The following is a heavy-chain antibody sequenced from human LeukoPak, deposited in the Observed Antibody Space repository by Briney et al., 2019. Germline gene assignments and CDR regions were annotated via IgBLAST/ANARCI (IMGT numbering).Heavy chain of an antibody. CDR2: IASSGLNT. CDR1: GFMFRDAA. D-gene: IGHD5-24*01. Sequence: GSLRLSCAASGFMFRDAAMTWVRQAPGQGLEWVSLIASSGLNTYYADSVKGRFTISRDNSKNTLSLQMNSLRVEDTAIYYCAKDIQLSTWGLGTLVTVSS. CDR3: AKDIQLST. J-gene: IGHJ3*01. V-gene: IGHV3-23*01.